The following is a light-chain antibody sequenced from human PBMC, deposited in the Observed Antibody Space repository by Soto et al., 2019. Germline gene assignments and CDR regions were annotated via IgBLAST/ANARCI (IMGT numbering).Light chain of an antibody. CDR3: QVWDSNTEL. CDR2: RDS. CDR1: NIGSKN. J-gene: IGLJ2*01. V-gene: IGLV3-9*01. Sequence: SYELTQPLSVSVALGQTARITCGGDNIGSKNVHWYQQKPGQAPVLVIYRDSNRPSGIPERFSGSNSGNTATLTISRAQAGDEADYYCQVWDSNTELFGGGTKLTVL.